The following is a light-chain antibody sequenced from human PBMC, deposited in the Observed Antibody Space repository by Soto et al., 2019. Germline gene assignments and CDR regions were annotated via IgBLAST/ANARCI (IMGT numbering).Light chain of an antibody. Sequence: SVLTQPASVSGSPGQSITISCTGTSSDVGAYNYVSWYQQHPGKAPKLMIYDVGTRPSGVSDRFSGSKSGNTASLTISGLQAEDEADYYCSSYTSSSIYVFGVGTKLTVL. CDR1: SSDVGAYNY. CDR2: DVG. J-gene: IGLJ1*01. CDR3: SSYTSSSIYV. V-gene: IGLV2-14*01.